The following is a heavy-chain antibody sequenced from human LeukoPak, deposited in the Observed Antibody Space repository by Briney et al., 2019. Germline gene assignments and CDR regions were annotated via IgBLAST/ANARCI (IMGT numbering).Heavy chain of an antibody. CDR1: GFTVSSHY. CDR3: SSFSTTIDY. V-gene: IGHV3-53*01. D-gene: IGHD1-1*01. CDR2: IYSGGST. J-gene: IGHJ4*02. Sequence: GGSLRLSCAASGFTVSSHYMSWVRQAPGEGLEWVSVIYSGGSTYYADSVKGRFTISRDNSKNTLYLQMNSLRAEDTAVYYCSSFSTTIDYWGQGTLVTVSS.